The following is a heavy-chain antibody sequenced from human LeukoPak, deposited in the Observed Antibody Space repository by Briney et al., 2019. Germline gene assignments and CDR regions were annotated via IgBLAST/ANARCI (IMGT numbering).Heavy chain of an antibody. CDR1: GGSISSSNYY. CDR3: ARDVPPETAGSPEAFDI. V-gene: IGHV4-39*07. J-gene: IGHJ3*02. D-gene: IGHD6-25*01. Sequence: SETLSLTCNVSGGSISSSNYYWTWIRQPPGKGLEWIGKIYLSGTTYSSPSLKGRVTISIDTSKNTFSLSLTSVTAADTAVYYCARDVPPETAGSPEAFDIWGQGTLVTVSS. CDR2: IYLSGTT.